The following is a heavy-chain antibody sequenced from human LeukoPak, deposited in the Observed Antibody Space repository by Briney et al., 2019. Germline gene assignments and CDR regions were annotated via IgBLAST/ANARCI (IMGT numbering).Heavy chain of an antibody. Sequence: ASVTVSCKASGGTSNSHAISWVRQAPGQGLEWMGRIIPNLGTTNRAQNFQDRVTLTADKSTNTAYMELTSLTSDDTAVYYCATTNDGGGYQWGDFFDFWGQGTLVTVSS. CDR1: GGTSNSHA. CDR3: ATTNDGGGYQWGDFFDF. D-gene: IGHD3-22*01. CDR2: IIPNLGTT. V-gene: IGHV1-69*04. J-gene: IGHJ4*02.